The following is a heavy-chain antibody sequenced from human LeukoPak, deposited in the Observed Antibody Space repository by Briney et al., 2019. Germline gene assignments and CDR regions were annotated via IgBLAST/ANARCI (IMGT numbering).Heavy chain of an antibody. CDR1: GGSISSYY. CDR3: ARSPYSSSWYPFAP. Sequence: SETLSLTCTVSGGSISSYYWSWIRQVAGKGLEWIGRIYTSGSTNYNPSLKSRVTMSVDTSKNQVSLKLTSVTAADTAVYYCARSPYSSSWYPFAPWGQGTLVTVSS. CDR2: IYTSGST. D-gene: IGHD6-13*01. V-gene: IGHV4-4*07. J-gene: IGHJ5*02.